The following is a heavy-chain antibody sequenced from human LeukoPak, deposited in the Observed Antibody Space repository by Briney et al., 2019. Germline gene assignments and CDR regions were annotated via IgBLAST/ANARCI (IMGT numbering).Heavy chain of an antibody. CDR1: GGSISSHY. J-gene: IGHJ4*02. CDR3: ARSRDGYNYGY. D-gene: IGHD5-24*01. V-gene: IGHV4-59*11. CDR2: IYYSGST. Sequence: SETLSLTCTVSGGSISSHYWSWIRQPPGKGLEWIGYIYYSGSTNYNPSLKSRVTISVDTSKNQFSLKLSSVTAADTAVYYCARSRDGYNYGYWGQGILVTVFS.